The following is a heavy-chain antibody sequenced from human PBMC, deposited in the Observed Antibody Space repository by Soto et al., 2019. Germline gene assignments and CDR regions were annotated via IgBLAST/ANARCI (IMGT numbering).Heavy chain of an antibody. CDR2: INTGTAST. CDR3: ARGPQDSYGMDV. J-gene: IGHJ6*02. CDR1: GYSFSDYP. V-gene: IGHV1-3*04. Sequence: QVHLVQSGAEVKKPGASVKVSCKASGYSFSDYPIHWVRRAPGQPPEWMARINTGTASTEYPQKFQGRVTITRDTSATTAYMDLSSLRSEDTAVYYCARGPQDSYGMDVWGQGTTVTVS.